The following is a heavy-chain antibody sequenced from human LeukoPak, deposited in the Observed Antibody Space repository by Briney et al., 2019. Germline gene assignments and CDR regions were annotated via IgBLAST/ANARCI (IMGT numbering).Heavy chain of an antibody. CDR3: TRAKQLVAWFDP. CDR2: IRSKANSYAT. J-gene: IGHJ5*02. Sequence: GGSLKLSCAASGFTFSGSAMRWVRQASGKGLEWVGRIRSKANSYATAYAASVKGRFTISRDDSKNTAYLQMNSLKTEDTAVYYCTRAKQLVAWFDPWGQGTLVTVSS. V-gene: IGHV3-73*01. D-gene: IGHD6-6*01. CDR1: GFTFSGSA.